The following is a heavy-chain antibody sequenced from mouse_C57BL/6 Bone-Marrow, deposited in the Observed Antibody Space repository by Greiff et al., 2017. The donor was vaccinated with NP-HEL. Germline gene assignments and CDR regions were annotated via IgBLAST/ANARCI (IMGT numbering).Heavy chain of an antibody. V-gene: IGHV5-16*01. CDR3: ARDVAWYFDV. CDR2: INYDGSST. CDR1: GFTFSDYY. J-gene: IGHJ1*03. Sequence: EVKLVESEGGLVQPGSSMKLSCTASGFTFSDYYMAWVRQVPEKGLEWVANINYDGSSTYYLDSLKSRFLISRDNAKNILYLQMSSLKSEDTATYYCARDVAWYFDVWGTGTTVTVSS.